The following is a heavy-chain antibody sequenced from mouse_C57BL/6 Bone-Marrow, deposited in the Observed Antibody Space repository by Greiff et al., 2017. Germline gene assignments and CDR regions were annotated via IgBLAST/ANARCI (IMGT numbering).Heavy chain of an antibody. Sequence: QVQLQQPGAELVMPGASVKLSCKASGYTFTSYWMHWVKQRPGQGLEWIGEIDPSDSYTNYNQKFKGKSTLTVDKSSSTAYMQLGSLTSEDSAVYYCASRGYYYGSRAYYFDYWGQGTTLTVSS. CDR1: GYTFTSYW. D-gene: IGHD1-1*01. CDR3: ASRGYYYGSRAYYFDY. CDR2: IDPSDSYT. V-gene: IGHV1-69*01. J-gene: IGHJ2*01.